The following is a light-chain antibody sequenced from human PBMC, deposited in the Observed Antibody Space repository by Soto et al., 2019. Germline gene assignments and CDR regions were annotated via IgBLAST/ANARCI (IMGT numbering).Light chain of an antibody. J-gene: IGLJ1*01. CDR2: EAS. V-gene: IGLV2-18*01. CDR1: STDFVSYNR. CDR3: SLYTSENTYV. Sequence: QSARTQPPSVSGSPGQSVTISCTGTSTDFVSYNRVSWYQQPPGTAPKLIIYEASNRPSGVPDRFSGSKSGNTASLTISGLQAADEADYYCSLYTSENTYVFGTGTKSPS.